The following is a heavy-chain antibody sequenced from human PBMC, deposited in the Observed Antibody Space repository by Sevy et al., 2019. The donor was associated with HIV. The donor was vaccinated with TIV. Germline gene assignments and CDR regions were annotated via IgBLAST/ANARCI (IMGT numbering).Heavy chain of an antibody. CDR3: FMRAHTDSSGYYYRYGMDV. Sequence: GESLKISCEGSGFSFSSYWIHWVRQMPGKGLEWMATIHPGNSETRYRSSFQGQVTISADKSINTAYLQWSRLSASDTAIYCCFMRAHTDSSGYYYRYGMDVWGQGTTVTVSS. V-gene: IGHV5-51*01. J-gene: IGHJ6*02. D-gene: IGHD3-10*01. CDR1: GFSFSSYW. CDR2: IHPGNSET.